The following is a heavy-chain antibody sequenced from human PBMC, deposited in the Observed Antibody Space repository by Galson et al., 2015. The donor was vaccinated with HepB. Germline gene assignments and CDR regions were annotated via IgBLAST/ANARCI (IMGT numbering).Heavy chain of an antibody. CDR1: GGTFSSYT. V-gene: IGHV1-69*02. D-gene: IGHD3-22*01. J-gene: IGHJ4*02. CDR3: ARGGYDSSGYLRPVFDY. CDR2: IIPILGIA. Sequence: SVKVSCKASGGTFSSYTISWVRQAPGQGLEWMGRIIPILGIANYAQKFQGRVTITADKSTSTAYMELSSLRSEDTAVYYCARGGYDSSGYLRPVFDYWGQGTLVTVSS.